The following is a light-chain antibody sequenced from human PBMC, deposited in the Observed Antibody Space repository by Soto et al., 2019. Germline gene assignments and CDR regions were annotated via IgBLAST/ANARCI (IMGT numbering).Light chain of an antibody. J-gene: IGKJ1*01. CDR3: QLYGVSPKT. CDR2: DAS. Sequence: EIVLTQSPGTLSLSPGERATLSCRASQTLTNTYLAWYQQKPGQAPRLLIFDASTRATGIPDRFSGSGSGTDFTLTISRLEPEDFAVYFCQLYGVSPKTFGQGTNVEV. V-gene: IGKV3-20*01. CDR1: QTLTNTY.